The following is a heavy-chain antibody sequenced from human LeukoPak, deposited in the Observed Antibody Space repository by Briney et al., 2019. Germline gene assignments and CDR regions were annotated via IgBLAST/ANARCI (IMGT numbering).Heavy chain of an antibody. CDR3: ARDYGDYVPYFDY. V-gene: IGHV3-48*04. CDR2: ISSSSSTI. J-gene: IGHJ4*02. CDR1: GFTFSSYS. D-gene: IGHD4-17*01. Sequence: PGGSLRLSCAASGFTFSSYSMNWVRQAPGKGLEWVSYISSSSSTIYYADSVKGRFTISRDNAKNSLYLQMNSLRAEDTAVYYCARDYGDYVPYFDYWGQGTLVTVSS.